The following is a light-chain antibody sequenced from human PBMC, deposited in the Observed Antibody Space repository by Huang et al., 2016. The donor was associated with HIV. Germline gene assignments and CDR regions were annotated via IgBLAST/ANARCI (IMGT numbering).Light chain of an antibody. V-gene: IGKV3-15*01. J-gene: IGKJ2*01. CDR2: GAA. CDR1: ESILRN. Sequence: VMTQSPATLSVSPGERATLSCRASESILRNLAWYQQRPGQPPRLLIYGAAVRLPGIPDRFRGSGSGTEFSLTISSLQSEDFAVYYCQQYNKWPPYTYGQGTKLEIK. CDR3: QQYNKWPPYT.